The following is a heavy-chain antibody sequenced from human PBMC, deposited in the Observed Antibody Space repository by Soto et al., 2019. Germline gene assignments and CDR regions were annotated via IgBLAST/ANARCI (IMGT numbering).Heavy chain of an antibody. D-gene: IGHD3-10*01. CDR3: ARVMYYYGSGSYELQYYFDY. V-gene: IGHV4-34*01. CDR1: GGSFSGYY. J-gene: IGHJ4*02. CDR2: INHSGST. Sequence: QVQLQQWGAGLLKPSETLSLTCAVYGGSFSGYYWSWIRQPPGKGLEWIGEINHSGSTNYNPSLKSRVTISVDTSKNQFSLKLSSVTAADTAVYYCARVMYYYGSGSYELQYYFDYWGQGTLVTVSS.